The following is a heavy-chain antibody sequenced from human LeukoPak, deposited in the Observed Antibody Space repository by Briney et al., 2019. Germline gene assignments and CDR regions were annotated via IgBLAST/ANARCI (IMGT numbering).Heavy chain of an antibody. J-gene: IGHJ6*03. V-gene: IGHV1-58*01. Sequence: SVKVSCKASGFTFTSSAVQWVRQARGQRLEWVGWIVVGSGDTNYAQKFQERVTITRDMSTSTAYMELSSLRSEDTAVYYCAAAAGTTKPYYYYYMDVWGKGTTVTVSS. CDR1: GFTFTSSA. D-gene: IGHD1-1*01. CDR2: IVVGSGDT. CDR3: AAAAGTTKPYYYYYMDV.